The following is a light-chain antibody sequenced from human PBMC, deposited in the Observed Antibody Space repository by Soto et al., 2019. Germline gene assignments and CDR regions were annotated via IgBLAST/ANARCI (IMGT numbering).Light chain of an antibody. V-gene: IGKV3-20*01. CDR3: QHCGISPHT. J-gene: IGKJ1*01. CDR2: EAS. Sequence: EVVLTQSPGTLSLSPWERATLSCMTSQSVGSSYLAWYQQKPGQAPRLLIHEASSRATGIPERFSGSGSGTAFTLTISRLEPEDFAVYFCQHCGISPHTFGQGTKVDIK. CDR1: QSVGSSY.